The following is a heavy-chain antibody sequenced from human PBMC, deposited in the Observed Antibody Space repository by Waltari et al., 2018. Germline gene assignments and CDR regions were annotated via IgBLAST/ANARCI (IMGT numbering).Heavy chain of an antibody. J-gene: IGHJ4*02. D-gene: IGHD2-15*01. Sequence: EVQLLASGGGLVQPGGSLTLSCAASGFTFNTCAMNWVRQAPGKGLEWVAGISSTAIYTAFADAVRGRFTISRDFSKNTVYLQMNTLRAEDTAIYYCAKEVVGDLKYFDHFGQGALVTVSS. CDR3: AKEVVGDLKYFDH. CDR1: GFTFNTCA. V-gene: IGHV3-23*01. CDR2: ISSTAIYT.